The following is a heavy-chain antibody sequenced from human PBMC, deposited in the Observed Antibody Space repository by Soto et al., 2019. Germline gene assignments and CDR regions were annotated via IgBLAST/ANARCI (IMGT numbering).Heavy chain of an antibody. J-gene: IGHJ4*02. CDR3: VRDVQFQSFDY. CDR1: AFTFSNYW. V-gene: IGHV3-74*01. CDR2: INSDGSET. Sequence: PGGSLRLSCAASAFTFSNYWMHWVRQAPGKGLVWVSRINSDGSETVYADSVKGRFTISRDNAKNTLYLQMNSLRVEDTAVYYCVRDVQFQSFDYWGQGTLVTVSS. D-gene: IGHD4-4*01.